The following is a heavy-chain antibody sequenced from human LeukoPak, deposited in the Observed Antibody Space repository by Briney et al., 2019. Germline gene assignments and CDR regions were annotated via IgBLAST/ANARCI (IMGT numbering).Heavy chain of an antibody. Sequence: SETLSLTCTVSGGSISSYYWSWIRQPPGKGLEWIGYIYYSGSTNYNPSLKSRVTISVDTSKNQFSLKLSSVTAADTAVYYCARMEIAVAGTSNWFDPWGQGTLVTVSS. CDR1: GGSISSYY. V-gene: IGHV4-59*01. D-gene: IGHD6-19*01. CDR2: IYYSGST. CDR3: ARMEIAVAGTSNWFDP. J-gene: IGHJ5*02.